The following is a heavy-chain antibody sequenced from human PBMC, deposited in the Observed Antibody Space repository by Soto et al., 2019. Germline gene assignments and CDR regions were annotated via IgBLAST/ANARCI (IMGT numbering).Heavy chain of an antibody. CDR3: ARSQGMSTSVEIYYYYYYGMDV. D-gene: IGHD2-2*01. J-gene: IGHJ6*02. CDR1: GGTFSRYA. V-gene: IGHV1-69*01. CDR2: IIPISGTA. Sequence: QVQLVQSGAEVKKPGSSVKVSCKASGGTFSRYAISWVRQAPGQGLEWMGGIIPISGTANYAQKFQGRVTITADESTRTVYMALSSMRSEDTAVYFWARSQGMSTSVEIYYYYYYGMDVWGQGTTVTVSS.